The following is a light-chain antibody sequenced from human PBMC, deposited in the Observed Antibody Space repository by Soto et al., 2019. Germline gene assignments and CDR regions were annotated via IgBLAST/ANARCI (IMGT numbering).Light chain of an antibody. J-gene: IGKJ5*01. V-gene: IGKV1-39*01. CDR2: AAT. Sequence: DIQMTQSPSSLSASVGDRVTITCRASQSISSYLNWYQHKPGKAPNLLIYAATTLQSGVPARFSGSGSGTDFALKISRVEAEDVGVYYCMQGTHWPITFGQGTRLEI. CDR1: QSISSY. CDR3: MQGTHWPIT.